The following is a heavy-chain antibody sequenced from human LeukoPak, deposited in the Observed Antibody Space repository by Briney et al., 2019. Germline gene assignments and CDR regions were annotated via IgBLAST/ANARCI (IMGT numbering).Heavy chain of an antibody. CDR1: GGSISSYY. J-gene: IGHJ5*02. V-gene: IGHV4-59*01. CDR2: IYYSGST. Sequence: SETLSLTCTVSGGSISSYYWSWIRQPPGKGLEWIGYIYYSGSTNYNPSLKSRVTISVDTSKNQFSLKLSSVTAADTAVYYCARESSIAARTYNWFDPWGQGTLVTVSS. D-gene: IGHD6-6*01. CDR3: ARESSIAARTYNWFDP.